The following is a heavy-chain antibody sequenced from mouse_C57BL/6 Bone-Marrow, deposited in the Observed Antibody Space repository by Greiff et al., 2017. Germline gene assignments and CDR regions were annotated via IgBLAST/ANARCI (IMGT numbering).Heavy chain of an antibody. CDR3: AGKKGH. CDR2: IYPRDGST. J-gene: IGHJ2*01. D-gene: IGHD3-3*01. Sequence: QVHVKQSGPELVKPGASVKLSCKASGYTFTSYDINWVKQRPGQGLEWIGWIYPRDGSTKYNEKFKGKATLTVDTSSSTAYMELHSLTSEDSAVYFCAGKKGHWGQGTTLTVSS. CDR1: GYTFTSYD. V-gene: IGHV1-85*01.